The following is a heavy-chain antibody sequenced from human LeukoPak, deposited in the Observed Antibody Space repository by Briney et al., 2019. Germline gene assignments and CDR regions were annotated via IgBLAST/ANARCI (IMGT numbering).Heavy chain of an antibody. CDR1: GFTFSVSA. V-gene: IGHV3-64*02. Sequence: GGSLRLSCSASGFTFSVSAMHWVRQAPGKGLEYISAITNDGGGTFYAGSVKGRFTISRDNSKNTLYLQMGSLRADDMAVYYCARGLKVAFDYWGQGTLVTVSS. CDR2: ITNDGGGT. CDR3: ARGLKVAFDY. J-gene: IGHJ4*02. D-gene: IGHD5-12*01.